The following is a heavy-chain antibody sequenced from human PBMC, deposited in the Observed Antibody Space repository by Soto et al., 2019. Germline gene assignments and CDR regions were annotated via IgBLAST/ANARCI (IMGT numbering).Heavy chain of an antibody. Sequence: SETLSLTCAVYGVSFNDYYWTWIRQPPGKGLEWIGEVIHSGGTNYNPSLKSRVTISVDSPRHQFSLKLTSVTAADTAVYYCARRGGGNYPYYFDYWGLGTLVTVSS. J-gene: IGHJ4*02. V-gene: IGHV4-34*12. CDR1: GVSFNDYY. D-gene: IGHD3-16*01. CDR3: ARRGGGNYPYYFDY. CDR2: VIHSGGT.